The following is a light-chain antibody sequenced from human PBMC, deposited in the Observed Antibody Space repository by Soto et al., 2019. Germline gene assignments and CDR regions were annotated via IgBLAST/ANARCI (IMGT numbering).Light chain of an antibody. CDR1: QSISSY. V-gene: IGKV1-39*01. J-gene: IGKJ1*01. CDR2: AAS. CDR3: QQSYSTPPT. Sequence: DIRMTQSPSSLSASVGDRVTITCRASQSISSYLNWYQQKPGKAPKLLLYAASSLQSGVPSRFSGSGSGTDFTLTISSLQPEDFATYYCQQSYSTPPTFGQGTKVEIK.